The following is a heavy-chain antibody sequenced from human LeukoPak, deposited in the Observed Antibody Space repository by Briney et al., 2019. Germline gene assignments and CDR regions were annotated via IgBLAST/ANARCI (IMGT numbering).Heavy chain of an antibody. D-gene: IGHD6-19*01. CDR3: GGDSPHCGWPMNFDY. CDR1: GGTFSSYA. CDR2: IIPIFGTA. Sequence: ASVKVSCKASGGTFSSYAISWVRQAPGQGLEWMGRIIPIFGTANYAQKFQGRVTITTDESKRTAYMELRSQRSEDTAVYYCGGDSPHCGWPMNFDYWGQGTLVTVSS. V-gene: IGHV1-69*05. J-gene: IGHJ4*02.